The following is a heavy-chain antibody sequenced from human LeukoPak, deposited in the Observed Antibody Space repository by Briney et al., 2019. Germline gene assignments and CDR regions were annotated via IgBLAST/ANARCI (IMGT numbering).Heavy chain of an antibody. V-gene: IGHV1-2*02. Sequence: ASVKVSCKASGYTFTGYYMHWVRQAPGQGLEWMGWINPNSGGTNYAQKLQGRVTMTRDTSISTAYMELSRRRSDDTAVYYCARTKDYSNYVDYWGQGTLVTVSS. J-gene: IGHJ4*02. D-gene: IGHD4-11*01. CDR2: INPNSGGT. CDR1: GYTFTGYY. CDR3: ARTKDYSNYVDY.